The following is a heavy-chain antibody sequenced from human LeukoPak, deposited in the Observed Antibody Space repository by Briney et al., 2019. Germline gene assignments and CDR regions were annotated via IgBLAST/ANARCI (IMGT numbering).Heavy chain of an antibody. D-gene: IGHD6-19*01. CDR3: ARDPRHSSGWYRDY. CDR1: GFTFSSYA. CDR2: ISYDGSNK. V-gene: IGHV3-30*04. J-gene: IGHJ4*02. Sequence: GGSLRLSCAASGFTFSSYAMHWVRQAPGKGLEWVAVISYDGSNKYYADSVKGRFTISRDNSKSTLYLQMNSLRAEDTAVYYCARDPRHSSGWYRDYWGQGTLVTVSS.